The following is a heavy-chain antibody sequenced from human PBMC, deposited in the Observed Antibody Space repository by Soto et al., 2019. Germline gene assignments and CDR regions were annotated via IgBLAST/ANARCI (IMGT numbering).Heavy chain of an antibody. CDR1: GFTFSSYA. D-gene: IGHD3-22*01. V-gene: IGHV3-30-3*01. J-gene: IGHJ3*02. CDR2: ISYDGSNK. CDR3: ARGYYYDSSGYPDAFDI. Sequence: PGGSLRLSCAASGFTFSSYAMHWVRQAPGKGLEWVAVISYDGSNKYYADSVKGRFTISRDNSKNTLYLQMNSLRAEDTAVYYCARGYYYDSSGYPDAFDIWGQGTMVTVSS.